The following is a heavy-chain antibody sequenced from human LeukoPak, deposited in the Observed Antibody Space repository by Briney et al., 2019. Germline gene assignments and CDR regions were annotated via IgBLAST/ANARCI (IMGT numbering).Heavy chain of an antibody. Sequence: ASVKVSCKASGGTFSSYAISWVRQAPGQGLEWMGGIIPIFGTANYAQKFQGRVTITTDESTSTAYMKLSSLRSEDTAVYYCARRGAWDYYGMDVWGQGTTVTVSS. V-gene: IGHV1-69*05. CDR3: ARRGAWDYYGMDV. CDR2: IIPIFGTA. CDR1: GGTFSSYA. D-gene: IGHD3-10*01. J-gene: IGHJ6*02.